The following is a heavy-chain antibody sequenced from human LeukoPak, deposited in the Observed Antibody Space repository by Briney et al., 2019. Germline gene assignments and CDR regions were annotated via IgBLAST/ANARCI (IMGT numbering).Heavy chain of an antibody. Sequence: GGSLRLSCAASGITFSSYAMSWVRQAPGKGLEWVSAISGSGGSTYCADSVKGRFTISRDNSKNTLYLQMNSLRAEDTAVYYCAKLRSWCNWFDPWGQGTLVTVSS. D-gene: IGHD6-13*01. J-gene: IGHJ5*02. CDR2: ISGSGGST. CDR1: GITFSSYA. V-gene: IGHV3-23*01. CDR3: AKLRSWCNWFDP.